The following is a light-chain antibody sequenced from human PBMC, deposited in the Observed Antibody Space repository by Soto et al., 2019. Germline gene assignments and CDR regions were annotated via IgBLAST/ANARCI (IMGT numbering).Light chain of an antibody. CDR2: EVS. CDR3: SSYTTSSTRV. Sequence: QSVLTQPASVSGSPGQSITISCTGTSSDVGGYKFVSWYQQHPGKAPKLMIDEVSNRPSGVSNRFSGSKSGNTASLTISGLQAEDEADYYCSSYTTSSTRVFGGGTKLTVL. J-gene: IGLJ3*02. CDR1: SSDVGGYKF. V-gene: IGLV2-14*01.